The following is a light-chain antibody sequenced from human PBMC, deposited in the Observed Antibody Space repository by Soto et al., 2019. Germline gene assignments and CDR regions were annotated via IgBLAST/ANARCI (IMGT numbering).Light chain of an antibody. CDR3: QQSHTYPTT. CDR1: QSISSW. V-gene: IGKV1-5*01. Sequence: DIQVTQSPSTLSASVGDRVTITCRASQSISSWLAWYQQKPGKAPNLLIYDASTLESGVPSRFSGSGSGTDFTLTISSLQSEDFATYYCQQSHTYPTTFGQGTKVDIK. CDR2: DAS. J-gene: IGKJ1*01.